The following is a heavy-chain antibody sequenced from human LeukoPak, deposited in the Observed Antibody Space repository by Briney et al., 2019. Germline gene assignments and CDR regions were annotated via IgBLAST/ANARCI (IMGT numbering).Heavy chain of an antibody. CDR3: ARGPPPYNGNWFDP. CDR2: IYYSGST. Sequence: PSQTLSLTCTVSGGSISSGGYSWSWIRQHPGKGLEWIGYIYYSGSTYYNPSLKSRVTISVDTSKNQFSLKLSSVTAADTAVYYCARGPPPYNGNWFDPWGQGTLVTVSS. D-gene: IGHD1-1*01. V-gene: IGHV4-31*03. J-gene: IGHJ5*02. CDR1: GGSISSGGYS.